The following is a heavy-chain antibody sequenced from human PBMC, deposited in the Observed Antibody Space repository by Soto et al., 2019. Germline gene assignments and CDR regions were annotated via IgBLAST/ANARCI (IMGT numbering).Heavy chain of an antibody. Sequence: EVQLVESGGGLVQRGGSLRLSCAASGFTVSNNYMSWVRQAPGKGLEWVSVIYGGGDTYYADSVKDRFTISRDNSKNTLYLQMNSLRAEDTAVYYCARSHYGSPPGYFDCWGQGTLVTVSS. D-gene: IGHD3-10*01. J-gene: IGHJ4*02. CDR1: GFTVSNNY. V-gene: IGHV3-66*01. CDR2: IYGGGDT. CDR3: ARSHYGSPPGYFDC.